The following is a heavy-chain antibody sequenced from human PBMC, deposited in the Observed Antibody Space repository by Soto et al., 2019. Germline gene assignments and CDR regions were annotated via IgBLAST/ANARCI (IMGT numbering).Heavy chain of an antibody. V-gene: IGHV3-7*01. D-gene: IGHD3-16*01. J-gene: IGHJ6*02. CDR1: GFTFSDSW. CDR3: ARVIYNSALGFRFLDV. CDR2: IKPDESEK. Sequence: EVQLVESGGGLVQPGGSLRLSCTASGFTFSDSWMTWVRQAPGKGLEWVARIKPDESEKKYADSVKGRFTISRDNARNSLLLHINSLRAEDTAVYYCARVIYNSALGFRFLDVWGQGTTVTVSS.